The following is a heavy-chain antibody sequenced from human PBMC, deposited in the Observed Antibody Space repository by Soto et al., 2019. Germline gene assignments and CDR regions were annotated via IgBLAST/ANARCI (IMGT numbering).Heavy chain of an antibody. J-gene: IGHJ4*02. Sequence: EVQLVESGGGLVKPGGSLRLSCAASGFTFSNAWMNWVRQAPGKGLEWVGRIKSKTDGGTTDYAAPVKGRFTIARDDSKNTLYLQMNSLKTEDTAVYYCTTRGYYDSSGSADYWGQGTLVTVSS. V-gene: IGHV3-15*07. CDR2: IKSKTDGGTT. D-gene: IGHD3-22*01. CDR3: TTRGYYDSSGSADY. CDR1: GFTFSNAW.